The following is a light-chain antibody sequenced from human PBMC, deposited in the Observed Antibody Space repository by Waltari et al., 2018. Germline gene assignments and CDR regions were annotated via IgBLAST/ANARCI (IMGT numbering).Light chain of an antibody. J-gene: IGLJ3*02. CDR2: EGT. V-gene: IGLV2-8*01. CDR1: SYDVGTSNY. CDR3: SSYAGNNIWV. Sequence: QSALTQPPSASGSPGQSVTISCTGSSYDVGTSNYVCWYQQHPGKAPKLMIYEGTKRPSGVPDRFSGSRSGNTASLTVSGLQAEDEADYYCSSYAGNNIWVFGGGTRLAVL.